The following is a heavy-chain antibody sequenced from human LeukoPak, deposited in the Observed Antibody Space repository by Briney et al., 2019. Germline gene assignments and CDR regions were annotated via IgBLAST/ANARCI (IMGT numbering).Heavy chain of an antibody. CDR2: IKSKTDDGTT. CDR1: GFTFSTAW. J-gene: IGHJ3*02. CDR3: TAEAPYSRGRVPGFDGFEI. V-gene: IGHV3-15*01. D-gene: IGHD3-22*01. Sequence: PGGSLRLSCAASGFTFSTAWMNWVRQAPGKGLEWVGRIKSKTDDGTTDYATPVKGRFTISRDDSKDTLYLQMNSLKSEDTAVYYCTAEAPYSRGRVPGFDGFEIWGQGTMVTVSS.